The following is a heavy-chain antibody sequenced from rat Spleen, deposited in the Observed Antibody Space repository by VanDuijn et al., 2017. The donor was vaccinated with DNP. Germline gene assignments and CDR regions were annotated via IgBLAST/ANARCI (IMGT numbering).Heavy chain of an antibody. V-gene: IGHV5-17*01. Sequence: EVQLVESGGGVVQPGKSLKLSCAASGFSFSDSAMAWVRQAPKKGLEWVATISYDGSTTYYRDSVKGRFTISRDNAKSTLYLQMDSLRSEDTATYYCARQRWYYSGEGMDYWGQGVMVTVSS. D-gene: IGHD1-1*01. CDR2: ISYDGSTT. CDR3: ARQRWYYSGEGMDY. CDR1: GFSFSDSA. J-gene: IGHJ2*01.